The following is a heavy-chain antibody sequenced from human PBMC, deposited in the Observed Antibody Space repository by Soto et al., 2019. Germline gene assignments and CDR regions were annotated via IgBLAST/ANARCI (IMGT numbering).Heavy chain of an antibody. Sequence: QVQLVESGGGVVQPGRSLRLSCATSGFTFSSYGMHWVRQGPGKGLEWVAVIWYDGTKKYYADSVNGRFTISRDDSKNTLYLQINSLEAEHTAVYYCARGPMTTVTTWGDWYFDLWGRGTLVTVSS. CDR3: ARGPMTTVTTWGDWYFDL. CDR2: IWYDGTKK. CDR1: GFTFSSYG. J-gene: IGHJ2*01. D-gene: IGHD4-17*01. V-gene: IGHV3-33*01.